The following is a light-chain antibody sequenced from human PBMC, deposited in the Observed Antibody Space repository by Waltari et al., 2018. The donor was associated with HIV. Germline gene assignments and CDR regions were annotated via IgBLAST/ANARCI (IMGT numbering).Light chain of an antibody. CDR3: QEYTTYLGT. Sequence: DIQMTQSPSTLSASVGDTVTIPCRASQSIGVWLAWYQQKPGKAPKFLISKASSLESGVPSRCSGSGAATEFTLTISSLQPDDFATYFCQEYTTYLGTFGQGTKVEIK. CDR2: KAS. V-gene: IGKV1-5*03. CDR1: QSIGVW. J-gene: IGKJ1*01.